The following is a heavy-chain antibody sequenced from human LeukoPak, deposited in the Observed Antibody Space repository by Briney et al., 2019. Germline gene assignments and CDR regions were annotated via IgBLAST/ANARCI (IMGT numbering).Heavy chain of an antibody. CDR1: GGSISSGGYS. V-gene: IGHV4-30-2*01. J-gene: IGHJ4*02. D-gene: IGHD6-13*01. CDR3: ARFSSWGYYFDY. Sequence: ASETLSLTCAVSGGSISSGGYSWSWIRQPPGKGLGWIGYIYHSGSTYYNPSLKSRVTISVDRSKNQFSLKLSSVTAADTAVYYCARFSSWGYYFDYWGQGTLVTVSS. CDR2: IYHSGST.